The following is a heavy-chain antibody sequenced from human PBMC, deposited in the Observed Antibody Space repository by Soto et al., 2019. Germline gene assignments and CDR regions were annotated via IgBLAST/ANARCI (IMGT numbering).Heavy chain of an antibody. CDR3: ARAISGYVT. CDR1: GITYSTYA. V-gene: IGHV1-3*01. J-gene: IGHJ5*02. CDR2: INAGEGYT. Sequence: QVHLVQSGVEVKHPGASVRVSCKASGITYSTYAIHWVRQAPGQGLEWMGWINAGEGYTRYSQDFQGRVTLTTVTSASTTYMDLSKLTFEDTGVYYCARAISGYVTWGQGTQVTVSS. D-gene: IGHD6-25*01.